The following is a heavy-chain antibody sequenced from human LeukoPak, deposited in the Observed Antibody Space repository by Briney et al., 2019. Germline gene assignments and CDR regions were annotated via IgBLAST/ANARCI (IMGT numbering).Heavy chain of an antibody. CDR1: GFTFSSYS. D-gene: IGHD1-26*01. V-gene: IGHV3-21*01. J-gene: IGHJ4*02. CDR3: ARDGGSIVGAKSYFDY. CDR2: ISSSSSYI. Sequence: GGSLRLSCAASGFTFSSYSMNWVRQAPGKGLEWVSSISSSSSYIYYADSMKGRFTIPRDNAKNSQYLQMNSLRTEDTAVYYCARDGGSIVGAKSYFDYWGQGTLVTVSS.